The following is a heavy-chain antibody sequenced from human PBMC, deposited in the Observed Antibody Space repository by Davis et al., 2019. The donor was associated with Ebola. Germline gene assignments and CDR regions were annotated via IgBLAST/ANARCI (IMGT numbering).Heavy chain of an antibody. CDR3: ASEVAVAGRDY. V-gene: IGHV1-2*06. Sequence: ASVKVSCKASGYTFTGYYMHWVRQAPGQGLEWMGRINPNSGGTNYAQKFQGRVTITADKSTSTAYMELSSLRSEDTAVYYCASEVAVAGRDYWGQGTLVTVSS. J-gene: IGHJ4*02. CDR1: GYTFTGYY. CDR2: INPNSGGT. D-gene: IGHD6-19*01.